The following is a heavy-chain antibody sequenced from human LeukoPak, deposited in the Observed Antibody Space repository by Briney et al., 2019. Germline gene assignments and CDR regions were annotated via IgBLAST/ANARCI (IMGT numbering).Heavy chain of an antibody. CDR2: IKQDGSEK. V-gene: IGHV3-7*01. J-gene: IGHJ4*02. Sequence: GGSLRLSCAASGFTFSSYWMSWVRQAPGKGLEWVANIKQDGSEKYYVDSVKGRFTISRDNAKNSLYLQMNSLRAEDTAVYYCARQSYSSSWYFSAFDYWGQGTLVTVSS. D-gene: IGHD6-13*01. CDR1: GFTFSSYW. CDR3: ARQSYSSSWYFSAFDY.